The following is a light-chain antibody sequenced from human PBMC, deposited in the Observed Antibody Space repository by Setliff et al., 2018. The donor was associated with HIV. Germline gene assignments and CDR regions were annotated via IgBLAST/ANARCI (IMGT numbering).Light chain of an antibody. Sequence: QSAPAQPASVSGSPGQSITISCTGTSGDVGRYNPVSWYQQQPGKPPKLMIYQASKRPSGVSNRFSGSKSGNTASLTISGLQAEDEADYYCCSNTGSNTYVFGTGTKVTVL. CDR3: CSNTGSNTYV. CDR2: QAS. CDR1: SGDVGRYNP. J-gene: IGLJ1*01. V-gene: IGLV2-23*01.